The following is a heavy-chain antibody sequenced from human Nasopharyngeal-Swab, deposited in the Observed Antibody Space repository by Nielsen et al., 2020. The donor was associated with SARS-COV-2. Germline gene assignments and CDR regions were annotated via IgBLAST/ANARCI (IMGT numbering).Heavy chain of an antibody. D-gene: IGHD2-8*01. V-gene: IGHV3-30*18. Sequence: GESLKISCAASGFTFSRYGMHWVRQATGKGLEWVAVISYDGSNKYYADSVKGRFTISRDNSKNTLYLQMNSLRADDTAVFYCAKDASVYGIPYYFDYWGQGTLVTVSS. CDR1: GFTFSRYG. CDR2: ISYDGSNK. J-gene: IGHJ4*02. CDR3: AKDASVYGIPYYFDY.